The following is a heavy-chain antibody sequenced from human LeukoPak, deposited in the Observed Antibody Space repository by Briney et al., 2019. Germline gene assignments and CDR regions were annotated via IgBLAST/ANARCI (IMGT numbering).Heavy chain of an antibody. V-gene: IGHV3-7*03. CDR2: INADGSDK. Sequence: PGGSLVLSCTASGFPFQSYWMNWVRQAPGKGLELVANINADGSDKYFMDSVKGRFSISRDDAKNTLYLQMNSLRAEDTAVYYCAKGSVLLWFGESYFDYWGQGTLVTVSS. CDR1: GFPFQSYW. D-gene: IGHD3-10*01. J-gene: IGHJ4*02. CDR3: AKGSVLLWFGESYFDY.